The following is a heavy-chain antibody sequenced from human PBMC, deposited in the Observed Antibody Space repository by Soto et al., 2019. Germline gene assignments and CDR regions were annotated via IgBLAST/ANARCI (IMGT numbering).Heavy chain of an antibody. J-gene: IGHJ4*02. V-gene: IGHV3-11*05. Sequence: QVQLVESGGGLVRPGGSLRLSCAASGFTFTDYYMTWIRQAPGKGLEWVSYISDSSRYSRYADSVKGRFTISRDNSKNSLYLQMSSLRAEDTAVYYCARDLASLRGGYDYWGQGTLVTVSS. CDR2: ISDSSRYS. CDR3: ARDLASLRGGYDY. CDR1: GFTFTDYY. D-gene: IGHD5-12*01.